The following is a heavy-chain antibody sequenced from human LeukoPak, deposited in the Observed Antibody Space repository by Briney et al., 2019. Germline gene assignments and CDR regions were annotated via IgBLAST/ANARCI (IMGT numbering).Heavy chain of an antibody. CDR3: ARYYSPPWYFDL. V-gene: IGHV4-39*07. Sequence: SETLSLTCTVSGGSISSSSYYWGWIRQPPGKGLEWIGSIYYSGSTYYNPSLKSRVTISVDTSKNQFSLKLSSVTAADTAVYYCARYYSPPWYFDLWGRGTLVTVSS. J-gene: IGHJ2*01. D-gene: IGHD3-10*01. CDR1: GGSISSSSYY. CDR2: IYYSGST.